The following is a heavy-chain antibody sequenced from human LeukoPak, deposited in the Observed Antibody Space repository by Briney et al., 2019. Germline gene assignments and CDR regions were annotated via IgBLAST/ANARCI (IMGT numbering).Heavy chain of an antibody. V-gene: IGHV4-34*01. J-gene: IGHJ5*02. CDR3: ARGALGSAFWSGPNWFDP. CDR2: INHSGST. CDR1: GGSFSGYY. Sequence: SETLSLTCAVYGGSFSGYYWSWIRQPPGKGLEWIGEINHSGSTNYNPSLKSRVTISVDTSKNQFSLKLSSVTAADTAVYYCARGALGSAFWSGPNWFDPWGQGTLVTVSS. D-gene: IGHD3-3*01.